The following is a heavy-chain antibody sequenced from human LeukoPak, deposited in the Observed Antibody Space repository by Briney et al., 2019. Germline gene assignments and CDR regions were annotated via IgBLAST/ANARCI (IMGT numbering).Heavy chain of an antibody. J-gene: IGHJ4*02. D-gene: IGHD1-14*01. V-gene: IGHV3-7*01. CDR2: IKQDGGQK. CDR1: GFTFSSHW. Sequence: PGGSLRLSCAASGFTFSSHWMSWVRQAPGKGLEWVANIKQDGGQKNYVDSVKGRFTISRDNAKNSLYLQMISLRAEDTAVYYCARDNTYNLDYWGQGTLVTVSS. CDR3: ARDNTYNLDY.